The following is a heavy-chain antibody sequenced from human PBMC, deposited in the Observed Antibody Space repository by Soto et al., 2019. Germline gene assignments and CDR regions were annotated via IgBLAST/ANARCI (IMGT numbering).Heavy chain of an antibody. CDR2: VSSTGGYT. J-gene: IGHJ2*01. CDR1: GFNFGDYY. CDR3: ARLRVGVNWYFDL. Sequence: QMQLVESGGDLVKPGGSLRLSCAASGFNFGDYYMSCVRQAPGKGLEWVSFVSSTGGYTKYSDSVGGRFTVSRDNGKNSLHLQLNSLRVDDTAVYYCARLRVGVNWYFDLWGRGTLVTVSS. D-gene: IGHD1-26*01. V-gene: IGHV3-11*06.